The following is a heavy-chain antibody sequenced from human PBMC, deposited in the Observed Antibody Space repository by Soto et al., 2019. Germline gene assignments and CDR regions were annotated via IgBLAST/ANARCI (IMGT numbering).Heavy chain of an antibody. D-gene: IGHD2-8*01. CDR1: GGSISSSTW. CDR2: IHHRGSI. Sequence: SETLSLTCAVSGGSISSSTWWSWVRQPPGKGLEWIGEIHHRGSINYNPSLKSRVTISVDKSRNQFSLKLSSVTAADSAVYFCARSLLLMGFDPWGQGTLVTVSS. CDR3: ARSLLLMGFDP. V-gene: IGHV4-4*02. J-gene: IGHJ5*02.